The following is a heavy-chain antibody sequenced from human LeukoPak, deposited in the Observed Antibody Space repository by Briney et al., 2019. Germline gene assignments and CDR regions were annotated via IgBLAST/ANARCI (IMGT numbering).Heavy chain of an antibody. J-gene: IGHJ4*02. CDR1: GGSFSGHY. Sequence: PSETLSLTCAVYGGSFSGHYWTWIRQPPGKGLEWIGESTHRGSTNYNPSLKSRVTISVDTSKNQFSLKLTSVSAADTAVYYCARGRTGAAALDYWGQGTLVTISS. V-gene: IGHV4-34*01. D-gene: IGHD2-2*01. CDR2: STHRGST. CDR3: ARGRTGAAALDY.